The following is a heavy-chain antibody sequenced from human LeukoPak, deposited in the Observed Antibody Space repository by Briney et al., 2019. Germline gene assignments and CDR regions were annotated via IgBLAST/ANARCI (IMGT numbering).Heavy chain of an antibody. J-gene: IGHJ4*02. D-gene: IGHD4-17*01. CDR2: IYYTGIT. Sequence: SETLSLTCTVFGDSIGNYYWTWIRQPPGKGLEWIGYIYYTGITNYSPSLKSRVTISVDTSKNQFSLRLTSVTAADTAVYYCAGGTVTTRGPFDLWGQGTLVTVSS. CDR1: GDSIGNYY. V-gene: IGHV4-59*08. CDR3: AGGTVTTRGPFDL.